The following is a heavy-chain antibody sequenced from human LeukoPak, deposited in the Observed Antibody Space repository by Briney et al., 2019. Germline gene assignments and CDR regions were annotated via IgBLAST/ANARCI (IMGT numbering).Heavy chain of an antibody. J-gene: IGHJ4*02. CDR1: GFTVSSNY. Sequence: GGSPRLSCAASGFTVSSNYMSWVRQAPGKGLEWASVIYSGGSTYYADSVKGRFTISRDNSKNTLYLQMNSLRAEDTAVYYCARERYYYDSSGYYSYYFDYWGQGTLVTVSS. V-gene: IGHV3-53*01. D-gene: IGHD3-22*01. CDR2: IYSGGST. CDR3: ARERYYYDSSGYYSYYFDY.